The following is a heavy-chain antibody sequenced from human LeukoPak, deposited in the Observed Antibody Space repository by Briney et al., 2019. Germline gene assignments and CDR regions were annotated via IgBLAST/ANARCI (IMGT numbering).Heavy chain of an antibody. CDR1: GFTVGSNY. J-gene: IGHJ6*02. Sequence: GGSLRLSCAASGFTVGSNYMSWVRLAPGKGLEWVSIMSSGGTTSYADSVKGRFTISRDNSRNTLYLQMNSLRAEDMGVYYCATRGAPGYYYGMDVWGQGTTVTVSS. D-gene: IGHD1-26*01. CDR2: MSSGGTT. V-gene: IGHV3-66*01. CDR3: ATRGAPGYYYGMDV.